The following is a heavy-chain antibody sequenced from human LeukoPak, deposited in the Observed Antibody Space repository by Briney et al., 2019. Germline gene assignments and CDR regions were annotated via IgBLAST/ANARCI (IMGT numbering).Heavy chain of an antibody. V-gene: IGHV1-8*01. CDR3: ARDEEYCSGGSCWDWFDP. CDR2: MNPNSGNT. CDR1: GYTFTSYD. J-gene: IGHJ5*02. D-gene: IGHD2-15*01. Sequence: ASVKVSCKASGYTFTSYDINWVRQATGQGLEWMGWMNPNSGNTGYAQKFQGRVTMTRNTSISTAYMELSSLRSEDTAVYYCARDEEYCSGGSCWDWFDPWGQGTLVTVSS.